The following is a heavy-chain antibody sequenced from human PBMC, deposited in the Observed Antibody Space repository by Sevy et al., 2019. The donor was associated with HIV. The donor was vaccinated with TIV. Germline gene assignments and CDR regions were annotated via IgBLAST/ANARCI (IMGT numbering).Heavy chain of an antibody. J-gene: IGHJ6*02. V-gene: IGHV3-30*02. D-gene: IGHD6-6*01. CDR2: IRYDGSNK. CDR1: GFTISSYG. CDR3: AKDGSSIAAPLSGMDV. Sequence: GGSLRLSCAASGFTISSYGMHWVRQAPGKGLEWVAFIRYDGSNKYYADSVKGRFTISRDNSKNTLYLQMNSLRAEDTAVYYCAKDGSSIAAPLSGMDVWGQGTTVTVSS.